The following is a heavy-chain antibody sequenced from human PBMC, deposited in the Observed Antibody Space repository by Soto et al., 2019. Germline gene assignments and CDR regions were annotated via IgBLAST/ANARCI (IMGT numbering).Heavy chain of an antibody. CDR3: ARDAYCSGGSCYYDAFDI. CDR2: MNPNSGNT. CDR1: GYTFTSYD. J-gene: IGHJ3*02. V-gene: IGHV1-8*01. Sequence: ASVKVSCKASGYTFTSYDINWVRQATGQGLEWMGCMNPNSGNTGYAENFQGRVTMTRNTSISTAYMKLSSLRSEDTAVYYCARDAYCSGGSCYYDAFDIGGQGTMVPVSS. D-gene: IGHD2-15*01.